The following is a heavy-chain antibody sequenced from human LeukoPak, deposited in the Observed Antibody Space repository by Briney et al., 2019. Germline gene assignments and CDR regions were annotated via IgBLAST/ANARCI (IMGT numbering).Heavy chain of an antibody. Sequence: SDTLSLTCAVYGGSFSGYYWSWIRQPPGKGLDGIGEINHSGSTNYNPSLKSRVTISVDTSKNQFSLKLSSVTAADTAVYYCARGAVNSYDSSGYYGDYWGQGTLVTVSS. J-gene: IGHJ4*02. CDR3: ARGAVNSYDSSGYYGDY. CDR1: GGSFSGYY. CDR2: INHSGST. D-gene: IGHD3-22*01. V-gene: IGHV4-34*01.